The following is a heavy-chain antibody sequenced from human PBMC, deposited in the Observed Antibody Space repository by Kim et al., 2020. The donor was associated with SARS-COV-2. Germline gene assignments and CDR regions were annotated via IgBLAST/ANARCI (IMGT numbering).Heavy chain of an antibody. J-gene: IGHJ6*02. Sequence: GGSLRLSCSASGFTFSNYAVHWVRQAPGKGLEYVSTITHDGGSTYYVDSVKGRFTISRDNSKNTLFLQMTNLRPEDTAVYYCVRARRNYNYFGMDVWGQGTTVSVSS. CDR2: ITHDGGST. CDR1: GFTFSNYA. V-gene: IGHV3-64D*09. CDR3: VRARRNYNYFGMDV.